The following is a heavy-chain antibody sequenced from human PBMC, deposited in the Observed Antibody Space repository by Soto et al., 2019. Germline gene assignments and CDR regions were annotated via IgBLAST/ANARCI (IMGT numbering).Heavy chain of an antibody. CDR1: GGTFSSYA. V-gene: IGHV1-69*13. D-gene: IGHD4-17*01. CDR2: IIPIFGTA. CDR3: ARDGVDYGDTRGFDY. J-gene: IGHJ4*02. Sequence: AASVKVSCKASGGTFSSYAISWVRQAPGQGLEWMGGIIPIFGTANYAQKFQGRVTITADESTSTAYMELSSLRSEDTAVYYCARDGVDYGDTRGFDYWGQGTLVTVSS.